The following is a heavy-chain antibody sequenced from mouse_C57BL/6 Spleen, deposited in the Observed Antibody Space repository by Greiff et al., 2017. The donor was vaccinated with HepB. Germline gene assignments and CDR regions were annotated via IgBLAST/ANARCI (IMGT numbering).Heavy chain of an antibody. J-gene: IGHJ4*01. CDR2: INPSSGYT. Sequence: VQLQQSGAELAKPGASVKLSCKASGYTFTSYWMHWVKQRPGQGLEWIGYINPSSGYTKYNQKFKDKDTLTADKSSSTAYMQLSSLTYEDSAVYYCARIDGSSLYAMDYWGQGTSVTVSS. CDR3: ARIDGSSLYAMDY. CDR1: GYTFTSYW. V-gene: IGHV1-7*01. D-gene: IGHD1-1*01.